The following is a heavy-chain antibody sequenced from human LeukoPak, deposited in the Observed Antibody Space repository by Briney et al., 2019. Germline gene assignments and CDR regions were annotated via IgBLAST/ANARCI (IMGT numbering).Heavy chain of an antibody. V-gene: IGHV1-69*01. CDR3: ARDGPEFGSGSWTTFDY. Sequence: SVKVSCKASGGTFSSYAISWVRQAPGQGLEWMGGIIPIFGTANYAQKFQGRVTITADESTSTAYMELSSLRSEDTAVYYCARDGPEFGSGSWTTFDYWGQGTLVTVSS. CDR1: GGTFSSYA. CDR2: IIPIFGTA. J-gene: IGHJ4*02. D-gene: IGHD3-10*01.